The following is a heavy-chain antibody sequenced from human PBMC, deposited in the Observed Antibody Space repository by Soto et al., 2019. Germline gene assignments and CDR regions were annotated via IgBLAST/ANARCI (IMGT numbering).Heavy chain of an antibody. D-gene: IGHD3-22*01. Sequence: QVTLKESGPVLVKPTETLTLTCTVSGFSLSNARMGVSWIRQPPGKALEWLAHIFSNDEKSYSTSLKSRLTISKYXSKXQXALTMTNMDPVDTATYYCARIIGYYDSSGYNNWFDPWGQGTLVTVSS. V-gene: IGHV2-26*01. CDR1: GFSLSNARMG. J-gene: IGHJ5*02. CDR2: IFSNDEK. CDR3: ARIIGYYDSSGYNNWFDP.